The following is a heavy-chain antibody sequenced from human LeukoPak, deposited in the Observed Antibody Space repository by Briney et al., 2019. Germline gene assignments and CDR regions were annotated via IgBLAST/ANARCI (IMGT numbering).Heavy chain of an antibody. Sequence: GGSLGLSCAASGFTVSSNYMSWVRQAPGKGLEWVSLIYSGGSTYYADSVKGRFTISRDNSKNTLYLQMNSLRAEDTAVYYCARFNYYDSSGFYSFDYWGQGTLVTVSS. J-gene: IGHJ4*02. CDR1: GFTVSSNY. D-gene: IGHD3-22*01. CDR2: IYSGGST. V-gene: IGHV3-66*01. CDR3: ARFNYYDSSGFYSFDY.